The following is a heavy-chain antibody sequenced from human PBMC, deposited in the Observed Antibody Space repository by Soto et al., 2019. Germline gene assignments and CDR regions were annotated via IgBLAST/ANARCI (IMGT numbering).Heavy chain of an antibody. CDR3: ARRARPDFYYMDV. D-gene: IGHD6-6*01. V-gene: IGHV3-64*01. CDR1: GFTVSVYA. CDR2: ISSNGVGT. J-gene: IGHJ6*03. Sequence: GXCLGLAGAACGFTVSVYAVDLVLQAPGKGLEYVSGISSNGVGTYYANSVQGRFTISRDNSKNTVYLQMGSLRPEDMAVYYCARRARPDFYYMDVWGKGTTVTVSS.